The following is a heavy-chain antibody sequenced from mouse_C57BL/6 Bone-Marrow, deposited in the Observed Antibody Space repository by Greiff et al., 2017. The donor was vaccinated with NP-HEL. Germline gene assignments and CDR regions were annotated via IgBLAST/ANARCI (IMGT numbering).Heavy chain of an antibody. CDR3: ARDRMILYYFDY. V-gene: IGHV5-4*01. CDR2: ISDGGSYT. CDR1: GFTFSSYA. D-gene: IGHD2-4*01. J-gene: IGHJ2*01. Sequence: EVMLVESGGGLVKPGGSLKLSCAASGFTFSSYAMSWVRQTPEKRLEWVATISDGGSYTYYPDNVKGRFTISRDNAKNNLYLQMSHLKSEDTAMYYCARDRMILYYFDYWGQGTTLTVSS.